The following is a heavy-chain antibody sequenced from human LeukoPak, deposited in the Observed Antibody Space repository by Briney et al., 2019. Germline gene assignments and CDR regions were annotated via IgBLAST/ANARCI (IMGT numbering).Heavy chain of an antibody. CDR3: ARDGTTNRYNWFDS. D-gene: IGHD2-8*01. J-gene: IGHJ5*01. V-gene: IGHV3-48*03. CDR1: GFSLSSFQ. Sequence: GGSLRLSCAASGFSLSSFQMNCVRQAPGKGLEWISYISDSGTTEYYADSVKGRFTISRDNAKNSLYLQMNSLTGEDTALYYCARDGTTNRYNWFDSWGQGTLVTVSS. CDR2: ISDSGTTE.